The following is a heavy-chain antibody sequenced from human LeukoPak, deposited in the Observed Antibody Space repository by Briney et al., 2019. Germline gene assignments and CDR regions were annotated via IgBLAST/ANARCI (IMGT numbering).Heavy chain of an antibody. J-gene: IGHJ6*02. CDR2: ISYDGSNK. CDR3: ARDYKDGMDV. V-gene: IGHV3-30-3*01. Sequence: PGRSLRLSGAASGFTFSSYAMHWVRQAPGKGLEWVAVISYDGSNKYYADSVKGRFTISRDNSKNTLYLQMNSLRAEDTAVYYCARDYKDGMDVWGQGTTVTVSS. D-gene: IGHD1-1*01. CDR1: GFTFSSYA.